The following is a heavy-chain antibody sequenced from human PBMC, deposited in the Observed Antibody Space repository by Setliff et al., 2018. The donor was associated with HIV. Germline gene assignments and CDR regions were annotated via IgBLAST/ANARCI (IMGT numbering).Heavy chain of an antibody. CDR2: INHSGST. CDR1: GGSFTDIGGSFTDYY. J-gene: IGHJ3*02. D-gene: IGHD6-13*01. Sequence: SETLSLTCAVFGGSFTDIGGSFTDYYWIWIRQPPGKGLEWIGEINHSGSTHYNPSLKSRFTISVDTSKNQFSLKVSSVTAADTAVYYCARHWYSSSWYHVFDIWGQGTMVTVSS. V-gene: IGHV4-34*01. CDR3: ARHWYSSSWYHVFDI.